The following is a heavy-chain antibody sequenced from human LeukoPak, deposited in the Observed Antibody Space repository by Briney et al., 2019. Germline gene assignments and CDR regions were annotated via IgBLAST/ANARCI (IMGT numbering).Heavy chain of an antibody. V-gene: IGHV4-30-4*01. J-gene: IGHJ4*02. D-gene: IGHD6-13*01. CDR1: GGSISSGDYY. Sequence: PSQTLSLTCTVSGGSISSGDYYWSWIRQPPGKGLEWIGYIYYSGSTYYNPSLKSRVTISVDTSMNQFSLKLSSVTAADTAVYHCAREPDPSAAAGPPADYWGQGTLDTVSS. CDR3: AREPDPSAAAGPPADY. CDR2: IYYSGST.